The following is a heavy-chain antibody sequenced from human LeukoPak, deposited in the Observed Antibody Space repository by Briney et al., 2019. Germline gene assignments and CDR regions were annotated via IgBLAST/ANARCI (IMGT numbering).Heavy chain of an antibody. D-gene: IGHD1-26*01. CDR3: ASFPWELRST. J-gene: IGHJ4*02. CDR1: VFPFSRYS. V-gene: IGHV3-48*01. CDR2: ITSSGDTI. Sequence: PGGSLRLSCTTSVFPFSRYSMNWVRQAPGKGLEWVSYITSSGDTIYYADSVKGRFTISRDNAKNSVYLQMNSLRAEDTAVYYCASFPWELRSTWGRGTLVTVSS.